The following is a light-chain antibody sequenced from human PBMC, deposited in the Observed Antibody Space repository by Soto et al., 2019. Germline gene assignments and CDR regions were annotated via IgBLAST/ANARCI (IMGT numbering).Light chain of an antibody. Sequence: QSALTQPASVSGSPGQSITISCSETSSHVGGYNYVSWYQQHPGKAPKLMIYDVSNRPSGVSNRFSGSKSGNTASLTISGLQAEDEADYYCSSYTSSSTLVFGGGTKLTVL. V-gene: IGLV2-14*01. CDR1: SSHVGGYNY. CDR2: DVS. J-gene: IGLJ2*01. CDR3: SSYTSSSTLV.